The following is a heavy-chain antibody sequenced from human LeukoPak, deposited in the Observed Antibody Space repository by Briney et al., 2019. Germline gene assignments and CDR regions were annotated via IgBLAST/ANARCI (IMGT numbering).Heavy chain of an antibody. Sequence: ASVKVSCKASGGTFSSYGISWVRQAPGQGLEWMGWISAYNGNTNYAQKLQGRVTMTTDTSTSTAYMELRSLRSDDTAVYYCARGGIVVVPAASLRFDPWGQGTLVTVSS. D-gene: IGHD2-2*01. J-gene: IGHJ5*02. V-gene: IGHV1-18*01. CDR3: ARGGIVVVPAASLRFDP. CDR2: ISAYNGNT. CDR1: GGTFSSYG.